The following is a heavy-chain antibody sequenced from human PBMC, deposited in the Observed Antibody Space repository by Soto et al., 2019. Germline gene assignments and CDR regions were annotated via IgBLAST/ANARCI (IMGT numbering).Heavy chain of an antibody. CDR2: ISYDGSNK. CDR1: GFTFSSYG. V-gene: IGHV3-30*18. CDR3: AKPTYYYDSSGYYNDY. Sequence: GGSLRLSCAASGFTFSSYGMHWVRQAPGKGLEWVAVISYDGSNKYYADSVKGRFTISRDNSKNTLYLQMNSLRAEDTAVYYCAKPTYYYDSSGYYNDYWGQGTLVTVSS. J-gene: IGHJ4*02. D-gene: IGHD3-22*01.